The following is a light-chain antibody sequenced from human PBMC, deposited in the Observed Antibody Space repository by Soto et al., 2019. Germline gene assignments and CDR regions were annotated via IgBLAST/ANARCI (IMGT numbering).Light chain of an antibody. Sequence: EIVLTQSPGTLSLSPGERATLSCRASQSVTGSYLAWYQQKPGQAPRLLIYAASTRATGIPDRFSGSGSGTAFTLTISSLEPEDFAVYYCQQYGSSPPKTFGQGTKVEIK. CDR2: AAS. CDR1: QSVTGSY. CDR3: QQYGSSPPKT. V-gene: IGKV3-20*01. J-gene: IGKJ1*01.